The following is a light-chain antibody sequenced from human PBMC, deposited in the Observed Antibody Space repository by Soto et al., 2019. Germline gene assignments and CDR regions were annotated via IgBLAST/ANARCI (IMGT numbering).Light chain of an antibody. Sequence: DIQMTQSPSAMSASVGDRVTITCRASQGISNYLAWFQQKPGKVPKRLMYAASSLQSGVPLRFSGSGSWIEVTLTISSLQPEDFETYYGLQQNSYPWTFGQGTKVEIK. CDR3: LQQNSYPWT. V-gene: IGKV1-17*03. CDR1: QGISNY. CDR2: AAS. J-gene: IGKJ1*01.